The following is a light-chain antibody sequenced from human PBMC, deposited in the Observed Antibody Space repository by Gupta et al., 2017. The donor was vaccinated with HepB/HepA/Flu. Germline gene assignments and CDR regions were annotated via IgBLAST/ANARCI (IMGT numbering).Light chain of an antibody. CDR1: QSVGGS. J-gene: IGKJ5*01. Sequence: DIVFTQSPSTLSLSPGVRATLSCGASQSVGGSLAWYQQKPGQAPRLLIYDSSNRAAGVPARFSGSGFGTDFSLTITYLEPEDFAVYYCQQRDSWPNTFGQGTRLEIK. V-gene: IGKV3-11*01. CDR2: DSS. CDR3: QQRDSWPNT.